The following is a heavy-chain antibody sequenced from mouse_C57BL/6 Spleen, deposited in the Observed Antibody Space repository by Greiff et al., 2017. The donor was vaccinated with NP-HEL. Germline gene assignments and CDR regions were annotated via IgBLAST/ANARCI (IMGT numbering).Heavy chain of an antibody. Sequence: QVQLQQPGAELVRPGSSVKLSCKASGYTFTSYWMDWVKQRPGQGLEWIGNIYPSDSETHYNQKFKDKATLTVDKSSSTAYMQLSSLTSEDSAVYYCARDYGVGSWFAYWGQGTLVTVSA. CDR2: IYPSDSET. CDR3: ARDYGVGSWFAY. V-gene: IGHV1-61*01. D-gene: IGHD1-1*01. CDR1: GYTFTSYW. J-gene: IGHJ3*01.